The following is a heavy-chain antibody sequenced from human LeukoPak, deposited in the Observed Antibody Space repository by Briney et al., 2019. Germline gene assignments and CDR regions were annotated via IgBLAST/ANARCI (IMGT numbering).Heavy chain of an antibody. CDR1: GYTFTDYY. CDR3: ARVFGAAAATFDY. J-gene: IGHJ4*02. CDR2: INPHSGGT. Sequence: GASVTVSCKASGYTFTDYYFHWVRQAPGQGLEWMGWINPHSGGTNYARNFQGRVTMTRDTSISTAYMELSGLTSDDTAVYYCARVFGAAAATFDYWGQGTLVTVSS. V-gene: IGHV1-2*02. D-gene: IGHD6-13*01.